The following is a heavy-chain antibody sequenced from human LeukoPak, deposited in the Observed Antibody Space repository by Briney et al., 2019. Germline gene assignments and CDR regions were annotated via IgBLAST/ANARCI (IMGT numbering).Heavy chain of an antibody. D-gene: IGHD2-21*02. CDR3: ARVVIVVATEENDAFDI. Sequence: SETLSLTCGVSGFSIRSGHYWGWIRQPPGKGLEWIATIHQSGSTYHNPSLRSRVTISVDTYKNQFSLKLSSVTAADTAVYYCARVVIVVATEENDAFDIWGQGRMVIVSS. CDR2: IHQSGST. J-gene: IGHJ3*02. V-gene: IGHV4-38-2*01. CDR1: GFSIRSGHY.